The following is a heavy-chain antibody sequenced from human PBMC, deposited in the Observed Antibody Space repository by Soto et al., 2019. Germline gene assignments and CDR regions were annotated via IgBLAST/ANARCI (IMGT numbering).Heavy chain of an antibody. D-gene: IGHD1-7*01. CDR2: INSDGTRI. CDR3: ARAGDWNYVQDF. J-gene: IGHJ4*02. V-gene: IGHV3-74*01. CDR1: GFTFTNYR. Sequence: GGSLRLSCAASGFTFTNYRIHWVRQAPGKGLVWVARINSDGTRINYADSVKGRFTISRDNAKNTVFLQMDSLRDEDSAVYFCARAGDWNYVQDFWGQGTLVTVSS.